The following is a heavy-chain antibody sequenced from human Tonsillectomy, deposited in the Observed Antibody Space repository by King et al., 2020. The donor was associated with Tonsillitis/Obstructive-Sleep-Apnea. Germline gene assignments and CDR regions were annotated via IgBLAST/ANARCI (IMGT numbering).Heavy chain of an antibody. V-gene: IGHV4-61*02. D-gene: IGHD3-3*01. CDR2: IYPSGSS. CDR1: YY. CDR3: ARDEGIVGVVILMDV. Sequence: YYWRWIRQPAGQGLEWIGRIYPSGSSNYNHSLKGRVSISVDTSKNQLFLKLTSVTAADTAVYYCARDEGIVGVVILMDVWGKGTTVTVSS. J-gene: IGHJ6*04.